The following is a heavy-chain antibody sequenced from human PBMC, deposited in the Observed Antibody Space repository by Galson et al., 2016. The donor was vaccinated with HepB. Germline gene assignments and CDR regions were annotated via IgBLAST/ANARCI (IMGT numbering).Heavy chain of an antibody. V-gene: IGHV4-61*01. J-gene: IGHJ3*01. Sequence: ETLSLTCTVSGGSVTSGPYYWHWIRQSPGKGLEYIGYMYYSGSPNYNPSLKSRVTISQDTSKNQFSLNLTSVTAADTAVYCCARSSAAGTAPFDFWGRGTMVTAS. D-gene: IGHD6-13*01. CDR3: ARSSAAGTAPFDF. CDR2: MYYSGSP. CDR1: GGSVTSGPYY.